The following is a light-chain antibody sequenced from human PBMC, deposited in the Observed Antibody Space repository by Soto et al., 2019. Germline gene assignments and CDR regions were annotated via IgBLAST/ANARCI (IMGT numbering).Light chain of an antibody. Sequence: QSVLTQPASVSGSPGQSITISCTGTSSDIGVYNYVSWYQQHPGKAPKLVICEVSNRPSGVSNRFSGSKSGNTASLTISGLQAEDEADYYCCSFASSSTYVFGTGTKLTVL. CDR1: SSDIGVYNY. V-gene: IGLV2-14*01. CDR2: EVS. J-gene: IGLJ1*01. CDR3: CSFASSSTYV.